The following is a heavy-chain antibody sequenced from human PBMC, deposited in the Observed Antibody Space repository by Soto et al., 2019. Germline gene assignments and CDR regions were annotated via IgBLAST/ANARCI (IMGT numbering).Heavy chain of an antibody. CDR2: IYYSGST. V-gene: IGHV4-61*01. J-gene: IGHJ3*02. D-gene: IGHD3-10*01. CDR1: GGSVSGGSYY. CDR3: ARGQYGLGAFDI. Sequence: QVQLQESGPGLVKPSETLSLTCTVSGGSVSGGSYYWSWIRQPPGKGLEWCGYIYYSGSTNNNPSLKSRVTISVDTSKNQFSLKLTSVTAADTAVYYCARGQYGLGAFDIWGHGTMVIVSS.